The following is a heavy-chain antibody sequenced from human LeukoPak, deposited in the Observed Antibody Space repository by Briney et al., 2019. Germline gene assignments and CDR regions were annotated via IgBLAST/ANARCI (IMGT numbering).Heavy chain of an antibody. CDR1: GFTFSSYA. J-gene: IGHJ4*02. V-gene: IGHV3-23*01. D-gene: IGHD6-19*01. Sequence: GGSLRLSCAASGFTFSSYAMSWVRQAPGKGLEWVSAISGSGGSTYYADSVKGRLTNSRDNSKNTLYLQMNSLRAEDTAVYYCAKVLSSGWYYFDYWGQGTLVTVSS. CDR2: ISGSGGST. CDR3: AKVLSSGWYYFDY.